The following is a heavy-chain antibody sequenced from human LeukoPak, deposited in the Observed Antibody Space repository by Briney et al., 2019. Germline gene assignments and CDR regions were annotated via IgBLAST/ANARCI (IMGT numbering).Heavy chain of an antibody. V-gene: IGHV3-33*08. Sequence: PGGSLRLSCAASGFTFSSYAMHWVRQAPGKGLEWVAVIWYDGSNKYYADSVKGRFTISRDNSKNTLYLQMNSLRAEDTAVHYCARGHLVVVAATQVRPSYYIDYWGQGTLVTVSS. J-gene: IGHJ4*02. CDR1: GFTFSSYA. D-gene: IGHD2-15*01. CDR3: ARGHLVVVAATQVRPSYYIDY. CDR2: IWYDGSNK.